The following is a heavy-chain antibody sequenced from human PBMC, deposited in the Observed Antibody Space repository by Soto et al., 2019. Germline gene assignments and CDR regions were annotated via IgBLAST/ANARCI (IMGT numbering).Heavy chain of an antibody. CDR1: GGSISSYY. CDR3: ARQPYGSGTYYNRVWFDP. D-gene: IGHD3-10*01. J-gene: IGHJ5*02. V-gene: IGHV4-59*08. Sequence: SETLSLTCTVSGGSISSYYWNWIRQSPGKGLEWIGYIYYSGSTNYNPSLKSRVTISVDTSKNQLSLKLSSVTAADTAVYYCARQPYGSGTYYNRVWFDPWGRGTLVPVSS. CDR2: IYYSGST.